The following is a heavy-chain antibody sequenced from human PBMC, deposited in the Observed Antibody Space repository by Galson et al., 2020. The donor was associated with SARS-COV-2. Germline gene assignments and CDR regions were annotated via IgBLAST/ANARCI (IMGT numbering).Heavy chain of an antibody. CDR3: VRDRYCTITTCYNWFSP. CDR2: ISFDGNTE. J-gene: IGHJ5*02. V-gene: IGHV3-33*05. CDR1: ALMFNTFG. Sequence: GESLKISCAASALMFNTFGMHWDRQGPGKGLEWVAFISFDGNTEYYADSVKGRFTVSRDNSNNKLYLQMNNLRADDTAVYYCVRDRYCTITTCYNWFSPWGQGTLVTVSS. D-gene: IGHD2-2*01.